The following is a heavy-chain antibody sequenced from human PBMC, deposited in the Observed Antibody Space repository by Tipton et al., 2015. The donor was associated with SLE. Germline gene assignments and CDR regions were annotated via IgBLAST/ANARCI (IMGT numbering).Heavy chain of an antibody. CDR2: IYYSGST. CDR1: GGSISSSSYY. V-gene: IGHV4-39*07. J-gene: IGHJ4*02. CDR3: ARHPGARHFDY. Sequence: GLVKPSETLSLICTVSGGSISSSSYYWGWIRQSPGKGLEWIGSIYYSGSTRHNPSLKSRVTISVDTSKNQFSLKLSSVTAADTAVYYCARHPGARHFDYWGQGTLVTVSS. D-gene: IGHD6-6*01.